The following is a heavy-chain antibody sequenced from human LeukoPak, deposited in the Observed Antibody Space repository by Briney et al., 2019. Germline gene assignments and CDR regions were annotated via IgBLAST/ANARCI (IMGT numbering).Heavy chain of an antibody. CDR1: GFSLSTSGVG. J-gene: IGHJ4*02. CDR2: IYWDGDK. CDR3: AHTYYPYDSSGYSATPSI. V-gene: IGHV2-5*02. Sequence: ESGPTLVNPTQTLTLTCTFSGFSLSTSGVGVGWIRQPPGKALEWLALIYWDGDKRYSPSLKSRLTITKDTSKDQVVLTMTNMDPVDTATYYCAHTYYPYDSSGYSATPSIWGQGTLVTVSS. D-gene: IGHD3-22*01.